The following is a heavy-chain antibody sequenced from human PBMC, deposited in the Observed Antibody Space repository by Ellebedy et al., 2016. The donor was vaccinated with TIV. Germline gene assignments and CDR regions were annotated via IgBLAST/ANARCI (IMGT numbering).Heavy chain of an antibody. D-gene: IGHD6-6*01. CDR1: GYTFTDYG. Sequence: AASVKVSCKASGYTFTDYGITWLRQAPGQGLEWMGWIGTDMGNTHYAQKFRGRVTVTTDTSTTTGYMELRSLRSDDTALYYCARDRDIRSSSDFQHWGQGTLVTVSS. CDR2: IGTDMGNT. CDR3: ARDRDIRSSSDFQH. J-gene: IGHJ1*01. V-gene: IGHV1-18*04.